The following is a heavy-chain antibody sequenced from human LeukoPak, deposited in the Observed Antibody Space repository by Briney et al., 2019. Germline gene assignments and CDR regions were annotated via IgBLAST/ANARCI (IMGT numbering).Heavy chain of an antibody. D-gene: IGHD3-22*01. CDR1: GYSISSGYY. CDR3: ATRGDYSDTSGNSYDALDI. V-gene: IGHV4-38-2*02. Sequence: SETLSLTCTVSGYSISSGYYWGWIRQPPGKGLEWIGDVGHSGSADYNPSLKGRVTVSADPSKTQFSLKLTSVTAADTAVYYCATRGDYSDTSGNSYDALDIWGQGTMVTVSS. J-gene: IGHJ3*02. CDR2: VGHSGSA.